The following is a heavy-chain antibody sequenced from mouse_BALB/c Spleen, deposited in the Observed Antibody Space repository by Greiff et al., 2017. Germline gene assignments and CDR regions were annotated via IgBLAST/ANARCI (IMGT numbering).Heavy chain of an antibody. D-gene: IGHD2-10*01. CDR2: INPSTGYT. Sequence: QVQLKESGAELAKPGASVKMSCKASGYTFTSYWMHWVKQRPGQGLEWIGYINPSTGYTEYNQKFKDKATLTADKSSSTAYMQLSSLTSEDSAVYYCARAYYGNRYFDYWGQGTTLTVSS. CDR1: GYTFTSYW. CDR3: ARAYYGNRYFDY. J-gene: IGHJ2*01. V-gene: IGHV1-7*01.